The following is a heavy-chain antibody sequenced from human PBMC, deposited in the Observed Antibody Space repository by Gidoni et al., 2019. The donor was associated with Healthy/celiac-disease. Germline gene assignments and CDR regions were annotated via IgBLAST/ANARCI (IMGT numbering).Heavy chain of an antibody. CDR1: GFTFSSYS. Sequence: EVQLVESGGGLVQPGGSLRLSCAASGFTFSSYSMNWVRQAPGKGLEWVSYISSSSSTIYYADSVKGRFTISRDNAKNSLYLQMNSLRDEDTAVYYCARDQPRGYSLPIGLDYWGQGTLVTVSS. D-gene: IGHD5-18*01. CDR3: ARDQPRGYSLPIGLDY. CDR2: ISSSSSTI. V-gene: IGHV3-48*02. J-gene: IGHJ4*02.